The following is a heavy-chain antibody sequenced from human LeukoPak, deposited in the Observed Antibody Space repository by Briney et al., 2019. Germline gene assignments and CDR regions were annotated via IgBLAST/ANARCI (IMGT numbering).Heavy chain of an antibody. CDR1: VGSFSGYY. CDR2: IHHSGST. D-gene: IGHD6-6*01. J-gene: IGHJ6*03. Sequence: SETLSLTCAVYVGSFSGYYWSWIRQPPGKGLEWIGEIHHSGSTNYNPSLKSRVTISVDTSKNQFSLKLTSMTAADTAVYYCARDFSSSSSVYYYYYMDVWGKGTTVTVSS. CDR3: ARDFSSSSSVYYYYYMDV. V-gene: IGHV4-34*01.